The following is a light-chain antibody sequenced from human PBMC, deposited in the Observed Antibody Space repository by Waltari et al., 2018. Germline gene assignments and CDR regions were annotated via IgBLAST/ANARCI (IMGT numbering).Light chain of an antibody. V-gene: IGKV3-11*01. CDR1: QSVSSY. J-gene: IGKJ4*01. CDR2: DTS. CDR3: HQRSSWPPALT. Sequence: EIVLTQSPATLSLSPGERATLSCRASQSVSSYSAWYQQKPGQAPRLLIYDTSNRATGIPARFSGSGSGTDFTLTIRSLEPEDFAVYYCHQRSSWPPALTFGGGTKVEIK.